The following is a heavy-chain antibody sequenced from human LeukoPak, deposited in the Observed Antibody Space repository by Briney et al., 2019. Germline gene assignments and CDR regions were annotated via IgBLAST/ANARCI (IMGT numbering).Heavy chain of an antibody. J-gene: IGHJ4*02. V-gene: IGHV4-34*01. CDR1: GGSFSGYY. D-gene: IGHD3-22*01. Sequence: SETLSLTCAVYGGSFSGYYWSWIRQPPGKGLEWIGEINHSGSTNYNPSLKSRVTISVDMSKNQFSLKLSSVTAADTAVYYCARAHRSGTYDYWGQGTLVAVSS. CDR3: ARAHRSGTYDY. CDR2: INHSGST.